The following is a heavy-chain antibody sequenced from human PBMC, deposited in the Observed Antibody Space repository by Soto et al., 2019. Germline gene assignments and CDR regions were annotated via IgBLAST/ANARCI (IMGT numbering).Heavy chain of an antibody. D-gene: IGHD1-26*01. CDR1: GGSVNGYY. V-gene: IGHV4-34*12. CDR2: ILHTGST. CDR3: ARSPWLLISYYFDS. Sequence: SETLSLTCAVYGGSVNGYYCNWIRQPPGKGLEWNVSILHTGSTHYNPSLESRVTISVDTSKNQFSLQLSSVTAADTAVYYCARSPWLLISYYFDSWGQGTLVTVSS. J-gene: IGHJ4*02.